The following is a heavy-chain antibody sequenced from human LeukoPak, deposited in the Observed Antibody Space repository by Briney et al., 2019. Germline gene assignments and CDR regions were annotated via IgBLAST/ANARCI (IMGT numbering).Heavy chain of an antibody. D-gene: IGHD2/OR15-2a*01. V-gene: IGHV4-39*07. CDR3: ARDLELGY. Sequence: MSSETLSLTCTVSGGSISSSSYYWGWIRQPPGKGLEWIGSIYYSGSTNYNPSLKSRVTISVDTSKNQFSLKLTSVTAADTALYYCARDLELGYWGQGTLVTVSS. CDR2: IYYSGST. CDR1: GGSISSSSYY. J-gene: IGHJ4*02.